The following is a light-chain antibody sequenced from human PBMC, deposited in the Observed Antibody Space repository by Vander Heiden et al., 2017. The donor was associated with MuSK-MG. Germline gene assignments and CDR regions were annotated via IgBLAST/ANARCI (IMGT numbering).Light chain of an antibody. Sequence: EIVMTQSPATLSVSPGESANPSCRASQSVDSDLAWYQQKPGQAPSLLIFAASTRATGIAARFSGSGSGTDFTLTISRLQSEDFAIYYCQQYHCWPPPTFGGGTKVEIK. CDR1: QSVDSD. CDR3: QQYHCWPPPT. V-gene: IGKV3-15*01. CDR2: AAS. J-gene: IGKJ4*01.